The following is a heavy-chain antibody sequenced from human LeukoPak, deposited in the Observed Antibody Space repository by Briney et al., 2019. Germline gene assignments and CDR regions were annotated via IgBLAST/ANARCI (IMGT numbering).Heavy chain of an antibody. Sequence: GGSLRLSCAASGFTISSYRMNWVRQAPGKGLEWVSSISSSSSYIYYADSVKGRFTISRDNAKNSLYLQMNSLRAEDTAVYYCARETDAREPYGSGSYFLDYWGQGTLVTVSS. V-gene: IGHV3-21*04. CDR3: ARETDAREPYGSGSYFLDY. CDR2: ISSSSSYI. D-gene: IGHD3-10*01. CDR1: GFTISSYR. J-gene: IGHJ4*02.